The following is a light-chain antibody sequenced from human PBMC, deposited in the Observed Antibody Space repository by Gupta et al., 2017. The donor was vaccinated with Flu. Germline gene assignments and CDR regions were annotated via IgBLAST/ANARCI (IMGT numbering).Light chain of an antibody. CDR2: SAS. CDR1: HSVRASQDIMNT. CDR3: QHYNTDPLS. J-gene: IGKJ4*01. V-gene: IGKV4-1*01. Sequence: GRRATMEGRSSHSVRASQDIMNTLGWYQQQPGKAPKLLIYSASTRESGVSARFSGSGSGTDFILTISSLQAEDVAVYYCQHYNTDPLSFGGGTKLEIK.